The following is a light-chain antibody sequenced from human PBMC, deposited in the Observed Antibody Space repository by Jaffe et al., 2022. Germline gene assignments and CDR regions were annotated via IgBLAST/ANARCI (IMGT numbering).Light chain of an antibody. CDR2: AAS. CDR3: QQTSNFPLT. CDR1: QDINIW. V-gene: IGKV1-12*01. J-gene: IGKJ4*01. Sequence: DIQMTQSPSFVSASVGDRVTISCRASQDINIWLAWYQQKPGRAPKLLIYAASRLESGVPSTFSGSGSGTDFTLTISSLQPDDFAIYYCQQTSNFPLTFGGGTRVEIK.